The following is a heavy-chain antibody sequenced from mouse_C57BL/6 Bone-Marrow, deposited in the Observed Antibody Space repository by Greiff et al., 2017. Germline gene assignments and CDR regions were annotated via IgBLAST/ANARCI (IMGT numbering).Heavy chain of an antibody. J-gene: IGHJ2*01. CDR3: ARQVRSGNYVY. D-gene: IGHD2-1*01. V-gene: IGHV5-6*01. CDR2: ISSGGSYT. Sequence: EVMLVESGGDLVKPGGSLKLSCAASGFTFSSYGMSWVRQTPDKRLEWVATISSGGSYTYYPDSVKGRVTISRDNAKNTLYLQMSSLKSEDTAMYYCARQVRSGNYVYWGQGTTLTVSS. CDR1: GFTFSSYG.